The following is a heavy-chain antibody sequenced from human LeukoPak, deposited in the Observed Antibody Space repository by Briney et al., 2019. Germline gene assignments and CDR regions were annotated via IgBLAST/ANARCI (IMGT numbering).Heavy chain of an antibody. D-gene: IGHD5-18*01. Sequence: ASVKVSCKASGYTFTSYDINWVRQATGQGLEWMGWMNPNSGNTGYAQKFQGRVTITRNTSISTAYMELSSLRSEDTAVYYCARRGYSYGYDNYYYYYMDVWGKGTTVTVSS. CDR1: GYTFTSYD. J-gene: IGHJ6*03. CDR3: ARRGYSYGYDNYYYYYMDV. V-gene: IGHV1-8*03. CDR2: MNPNSGNT.